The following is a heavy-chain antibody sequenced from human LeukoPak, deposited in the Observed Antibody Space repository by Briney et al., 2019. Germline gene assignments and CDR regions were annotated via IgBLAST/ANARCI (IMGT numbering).Heavy chain of an antibody. CDR2: IYYSGST. V-gene: IGHV4-31*03. Sequence: PSETLSLTCTVSGGSISSGGYYWSWIRQHPGKGLEWIGYIYYSGSTYYNPSLKSRVTISVDTSKNQFSLKLSSVTAADTAVYYCAREDDSSGYPDYWGEGTLVTVS. CDR3: AREDDSSGYPDY. J-gene: IGHJ4*02. D-gene: IGHD3-22*01. CDR1: GGSISSGGYY.